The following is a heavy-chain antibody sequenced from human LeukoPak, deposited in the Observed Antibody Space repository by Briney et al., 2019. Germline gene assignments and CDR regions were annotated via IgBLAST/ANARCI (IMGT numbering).Heavy chain of an antibody. CDR3: ARDVGYSYDDFDY. J-gene: IGHJ4*02. CDR1: GFSFNNYW. CDR2: INSDGSST. Sequence: TGGSLRLSCAPSGFSFNNYWMHWVRQAPGEWLMWVSRINSDGSSTSYADSVKGRFTISRDNAKSTLYLQMNSLRAEDTAVYYCARDVGYSYDDFDYWGQGTLVTVSS. D-gene: IGHD5-18*01. V-gene: IGHV3-74*01.